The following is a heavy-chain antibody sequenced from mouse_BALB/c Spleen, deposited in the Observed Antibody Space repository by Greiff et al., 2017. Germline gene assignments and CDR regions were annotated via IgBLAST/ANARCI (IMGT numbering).Heavy chain of an antibody. CDR1: GYTFTSYY. CDR3: TRAGPSAY. V-gene: IGHV1S81*02. J-gene: IGHJ3*01. Sequence: QVQLQQSGAELVKPGASVKLSCKASGYTFTSYYMYWVKQRPGQGLEWIGEINPSNGGTNFNEKFKSKATLTVDKSSSTASMQLSSLTSEDSAVYYCTRAGPSAYWGQGTLVTVSA. CDR2: INPSNGGT.